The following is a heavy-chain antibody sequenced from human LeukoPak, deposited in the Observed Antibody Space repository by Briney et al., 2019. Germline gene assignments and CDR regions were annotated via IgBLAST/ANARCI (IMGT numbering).Heavy chain of an antibody. J-gene: IGHJ4*02. CDR2: INRSGSI. V-gene: IGHV4-34*01. CDR3: TATPYRDGPLNY. CDR1: GESFNTYY. D-gene: IGHD5-24*01. Sequence: SETLSLSCAVYGESFNTYYWTWIRQHPGKGLEWIGEINRSGSINYNPSLKSRVTMSVDTSKNQLSLTLTSVTAADTAVYYCTATPYRDGPLNYWGQGTLVTVSS.